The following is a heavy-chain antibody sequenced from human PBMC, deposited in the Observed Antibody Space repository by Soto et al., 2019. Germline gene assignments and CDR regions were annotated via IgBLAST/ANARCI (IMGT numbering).Heavy chain of an antibody. CDR2: IYYSGST. CDR3: ARHRVAARPSDY. Sequence: SETLSLTCTVSGGSISSSSYYWGWIRQPPGKGLEWIGSIYYSGSTYYNPSLKSRVTISVDTSKNQISLKLSSVTAADTAVYYCARHRVAARPSDYRGQGTLVTVSS. D-gene: IGHD6-6*01. J-gene: IGHJ4*02. CDR1: GGSISSSSYY. V-gene: IGHV4-39*01.